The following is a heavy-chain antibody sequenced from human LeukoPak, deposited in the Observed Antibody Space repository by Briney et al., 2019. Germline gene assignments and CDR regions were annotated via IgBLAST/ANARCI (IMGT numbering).Heavy chain of an antibody. CDR2: ISYSGST. Sequence: PSETLSLTCIVSGGSISSFYWSWVRQPPGKGLEWIAYISYSGSTNYNPSLKSRVTISIDTSKNQFSLKMISVTAADTAVYYCARDYGGSSDFDYWGQGTLVTVSS. V-gene: IGHV4-59*12. CDR1: GGSISSFY. CDR3: ARDYGGSSDFDY. D-gene: IGHD2-15*01. J-gene: IGHJ4*02.